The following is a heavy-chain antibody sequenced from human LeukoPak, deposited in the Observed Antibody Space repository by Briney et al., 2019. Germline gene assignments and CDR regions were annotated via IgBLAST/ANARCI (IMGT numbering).Heavy chain of an antibody. V-gene: IGHV4-39*01. Sequence: SETLSLTCTVSGGSISSSSYYWGWIRQPPGKGLEWIGSIYYSGSTYYNPSLESRVTISVDTSKNQFFLKLSSVTAADTAVYYCASGRSERGVSWGSGYYYYYYMDVWGKGTTVTVSS. CDR2: IYYSGST. CDR3: ASGRSERGVSWGSGYYYYYYMDV. D-gene: IGHD3-10*01. CDR1: GGSISSSSYY. J-gene: IGHJ6*03.